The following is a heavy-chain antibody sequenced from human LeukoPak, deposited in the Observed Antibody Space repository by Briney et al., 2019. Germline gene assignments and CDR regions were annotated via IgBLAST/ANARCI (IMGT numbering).Heavy chain of an antibody. Sequence: ASVKVSCKASGYTFTSYGISWVRQAPGQGREWMGWISAYNGNTNYAQKLQGRVTMTTDTSTSTAYMELRSLRSDDTAVYYCARCTAGGFGVVIGPFDHWGQGTLVTVSS. CDR3: ARCTAGGFGVVIGPFDH. CDR2: ISAYNGNT. J-gene: IGHJ4*02. CDR1: GYTFTSYG. D-gene: IGHD3-3*01. V-gene: IGHV1-18*01.